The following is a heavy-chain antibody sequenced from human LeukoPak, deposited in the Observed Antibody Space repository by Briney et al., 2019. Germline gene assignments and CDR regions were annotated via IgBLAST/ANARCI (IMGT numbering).Heavy chain of an antibody. CDR1: GFTFSGHA. Sequence: GGSLRLSCAASGFTFSGHAMHWVRQVPGKGLEWVAVTSKDGSDKYYADSVKGRFTISRDNSRNSLYLQMNSLRADDTAVYYCAKDWGYASGTYDSWGQGTLVTVSS. CDR3: AKDWGYASGTYDS. J-gene: IGHJ4*02. D-gene: IGHD3-10*01. CDR2: TSKDGSDK. V-gene: IGHV3-30*18.